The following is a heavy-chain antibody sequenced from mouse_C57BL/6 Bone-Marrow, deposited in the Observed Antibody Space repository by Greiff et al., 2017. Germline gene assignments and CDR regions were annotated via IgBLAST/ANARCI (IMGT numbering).Heavy chain of an antibody. CDR3: AKWDGGTGWGIDY. CDR2: INPNYGTT. J-gene: IGHJ2*01. V-gene: IGHV1-39*01. Sequence: EVQLQQSGPEPVKPGASVKISCKASGYSFTDYNMNWVKQSNGKSLEWIGVINPNYGTTSYNQKFKGKATLTVDQSSSTAYMQLNSLTSEDSAVYYCAKWDGGTGWGIDYWGQGTTLTVSS. CDR1: GYSFTDYN. D-gene: IGHD4-1*01.